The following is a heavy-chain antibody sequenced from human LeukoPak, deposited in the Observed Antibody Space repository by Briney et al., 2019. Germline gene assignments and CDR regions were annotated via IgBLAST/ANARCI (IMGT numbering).Heavy chain of an antibody. V-gene: IGHV3-11*01. Sequence: GGSLRLSCAASGFTFSDYYMSWIRQAPGKGLEWVSYISSSGSTIYYADSVKGRFTNSRDNAKNSLYLQMNSLRAEDTAVYYCARDLDWELPKPSYYYYYGMDVWGQGTTVTVSS. CDR3: ARDLDWELPKPSYYYYYGMDV. CDR2: ISSSGSTI. CDR1: GFTFSDYY. J-gene: IGHJ6*02. D-gene: IGHD1-26*01.